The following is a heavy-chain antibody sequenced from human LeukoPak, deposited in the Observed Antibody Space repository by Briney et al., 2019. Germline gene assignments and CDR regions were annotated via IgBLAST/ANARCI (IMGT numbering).Heavy chain of an antibody. Sequence: ASVKVSCKASGYTXTGHYMHGVRQAPGQGLEWMGWIDPYSGGASYAQKFQGRVTMTRDTSISTAYMELSSLRSDDTAVYYCARSATGPDVWGQGTTVTVSS. V-gene: IGHV1-2*02. CDR2: IDPYSGGA. CDR1: GYTXTGHY. CDR3: ARSATGPDV. J-gene: IGHJ6*02.